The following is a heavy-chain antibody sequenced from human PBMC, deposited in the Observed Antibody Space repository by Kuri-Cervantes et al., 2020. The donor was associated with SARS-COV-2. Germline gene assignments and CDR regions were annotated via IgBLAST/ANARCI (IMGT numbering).Heavy chain of an antibody. CDR2: IYYSGST. J-gene: IGHJ6*02. D-gene: IGHD2-2*02. CDR3: ARLGLGYCSSTSCYTRYSNGVDYYYYYGMDV. CDR1: GGSISSSSYY. Sequence: SETLSLTCTVSGGSISSSSYYWGWIRQPPGKRLEWIGSIYYSGSTYYNPSLRSRVTISVDTSKNQFSLKLSSVTAADTAVYYCARLGLGYCSSTSCYTRYSNGVDYYYYYGMDVWGQGTTVTVSS. V-gene: IGHV4-39*01.